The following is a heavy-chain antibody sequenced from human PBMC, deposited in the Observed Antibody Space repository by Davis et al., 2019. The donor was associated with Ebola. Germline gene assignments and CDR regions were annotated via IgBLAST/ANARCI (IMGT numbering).Heavy chain of an antibody. J-gene: IGHJ6*02. V-gene: IGHV3-7*01. CDR1: GFTFSSYW. CDR3: AREKRFSYYYGMDV. D-gene: IGHD3-3*01. Sequence: GESLKISCAASGFTFSSYWMSWVRQAPGKGLEWVANIKQDGSEKYYVDSVKGRFTISRDNSKNTLYLQMNSLRAEDTAVYYCAREKRFSYYYGMDVWGQGTTVTVSS. CDR2: IKQDGSEK.